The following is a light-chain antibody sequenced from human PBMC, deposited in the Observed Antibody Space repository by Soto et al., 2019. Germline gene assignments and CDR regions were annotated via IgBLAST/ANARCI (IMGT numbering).Light chain of an antibody. CDR2: DAS. V-gene: IGKV1-5*01. J-gene: IGKJ1*01. CDR1: QSIGRF. Sequence: DIQMTQSPSTLSASVGDRVTITCRASQSIGRFLAWYQHQPGKAPKLLIYDASTFESGVPSRFSGTGSGTEFTFSITSLQPEDFGTYYCQQCYMGWTFGQGTKVDFK. CDR3: QQCYMGWT.